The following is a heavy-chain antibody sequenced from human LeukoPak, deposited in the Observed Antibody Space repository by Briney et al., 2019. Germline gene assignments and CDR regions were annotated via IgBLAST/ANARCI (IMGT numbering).Heavy chain of an antibody. Sequence: SETLSLTCTVSGDSISSYYWNWIRQPPGRGLEWIGYISASGSTNFNPSLKSRLTISIDMSKNQFSLKLSSVTAADTAVYYCATSSQSYESSGFYPYWGQGTLVTVPS. CDR3: ATSSQSYESSGFYPY. CDR2: ISASGST. V-gene: IGHV4-59*01. CDR1: GDSISSYY. D-gene: IGHD3-22*01. J-gene: IGHJ4*02.